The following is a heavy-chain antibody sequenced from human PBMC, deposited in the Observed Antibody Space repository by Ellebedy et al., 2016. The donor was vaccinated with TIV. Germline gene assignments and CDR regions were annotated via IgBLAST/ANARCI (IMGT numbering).Heavy chain of an antibody. Sequence: PGGSLRLSCASSGFTFSDYYMSWIRQAPGKGLEWVSYIRSSSSYTKYADSVKGRFTISRDNTKNSLYLQMNSLRAEDTAVYYCARDRGVGAAPFDYWGQGTLATVSS. CDR1: GFTFSDYY. CDR3: ARDRGVGAAPFDY. D-gene: IGHD1-26*01. CDR2: IRSSSSYT. J-gene: IGHJ4*02. V-gene: IGHV3-11*06.